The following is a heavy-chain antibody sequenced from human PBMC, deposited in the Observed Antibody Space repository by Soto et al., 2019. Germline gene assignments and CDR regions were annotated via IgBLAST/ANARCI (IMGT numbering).Heavy chain of an antibody. J-gene: IGHJ6*04. CDR1: GYTFTGYY. V-gene: IGHV1-2*02. CDR2: INPNSGGT. D-gene: IGHD1-1*01. Sequence: ASVKVSCKASGYTFTGYYMHWVRQAPGQGLEWMGWINPNSGGTNYAQKFQGRVTMTRDTSISTAYMELSRLRSDDTAVYYCASGLEQGEYYYYYGMDVWGKRNTVAVSS. CDR3: ASGLEQGEYYYYYGMDV.